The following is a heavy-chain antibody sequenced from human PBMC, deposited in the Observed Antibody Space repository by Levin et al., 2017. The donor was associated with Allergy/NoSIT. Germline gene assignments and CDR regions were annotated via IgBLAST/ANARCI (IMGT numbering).Heavy chain of an antibody. CDR3: ASRGSFDH. V-gene: IGHV3-30*03. J-gene: IGHJ4*02. CDR1: GLRFRDYG. D-gene: IGHD3-10*01. CDR2: ITSDGSNK. Sequence: GSLKISCAASGLRFRDYGMHWVRPAPDSGLEWVALITSDGSNKFYADSVKGRFIISRDNSRNILYLQLNSLRPEDTAVYYCASRGSFDHWGQGTLVTVSS.